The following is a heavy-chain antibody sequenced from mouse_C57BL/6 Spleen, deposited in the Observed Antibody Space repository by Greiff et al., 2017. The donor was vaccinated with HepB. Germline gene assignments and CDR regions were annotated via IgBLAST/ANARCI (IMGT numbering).Heavy chain of an antibody. D-gene: IGHD1-1*01. J-gene: IGHJ2*01. V-gene: IGHV1-55*01. Sequence: QVQLQQPGAELVKPGASVKMSCKASGYTFTSYWITWVKQRPGQGLEWIGDIYPGSGSTNYNEKFKSKATLTVDTSSSTAYMQRSSLTSEDSAVYYCARGGYGSSYLYYFDYWGQGTTLTVSS. CDR2: IYPGSGST. CDR3: ARGGYGSSYLYYFDY. CDR1: GYTFTSYW.